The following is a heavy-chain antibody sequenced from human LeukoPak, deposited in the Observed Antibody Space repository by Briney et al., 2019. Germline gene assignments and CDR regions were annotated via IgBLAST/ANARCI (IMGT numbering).Heavy chain of an antibody. Sequence: GGSLRLSCAASGFTFSSYSMAWVRQAPGKGLECVSVIYSGGSTYYADSVKGRFTVSRDNSKNTLYLQMNSLRAEDTAMYYCARGLGYCTSTTCLLPFDYWGQGTLVTVSS. CDR2: IYSGGST. J-gene: IGHJ4*02. CDR1: GFTFSSYS. V-gene: IGHV3-53*01. D-gene: IGHD2-2*01. CDR3: ARGLGYCTSTTCLLPFDY.